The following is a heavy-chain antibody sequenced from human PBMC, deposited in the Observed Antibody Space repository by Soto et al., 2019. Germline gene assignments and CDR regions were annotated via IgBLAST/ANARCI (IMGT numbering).Heavy chain of an antibody. CDR1: GFMFSHDW. V-gene: IGHV3-74*03. J-gene: IGHJ6*02. CDR2: IISGGSRV. CDR3: ARERTSKGGLDV. Sequence: LRLSCAASGFMFSHDWMNWVRQVPGKGLEWIARIISGGSRVTYADSVEGRFTITRDNAKNMLFLEMHSLTVEDTAVYYCARERTSKGGLDVWGQGTTVTVSS.